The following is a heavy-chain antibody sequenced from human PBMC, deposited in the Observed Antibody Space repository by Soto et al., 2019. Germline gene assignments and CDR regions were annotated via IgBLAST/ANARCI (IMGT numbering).Heavy chain of an antibody. Sequence: PSETLSLTCNVSGGSISTYYLSWIRQPPGKGLEWIGFIYYSGSTDYNPSLKSRVTVSVDTSKNQFSLNLTSVTAADTAVYYCARQPISYYDILTGYFPPHYFDYWGQGTLVTVSS. J-gene: IGHJ4*02. CDR1: GGSISTYY. V-gene: IGHV4-59*08. CDR2: IYYSGST. D-gene: IGHD3-9*01. CDR3: ARQPISYYDILTGYFPPHYFDY.